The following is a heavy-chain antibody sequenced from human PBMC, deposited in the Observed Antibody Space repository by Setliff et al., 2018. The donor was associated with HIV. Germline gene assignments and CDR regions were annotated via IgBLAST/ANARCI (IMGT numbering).Heavy chain of an antibody. CDR3: ATLVRGVAPFDD. V-gene: IGHV1-58*02. Sequence: EASVKVSCKASGFTFSSSAIHWVRQARGQRLEWIGWIVVDSGDTNYAQKFQNRVALTRDVSTRTAYMELSSLRSEDTAVYYCATLVRGVAPFDDWGQGTLVTVSS. CDR2: IVVDSGDT. CDR1: GFTFSSSA. J-gene: IGHJ4*02. D-gene: IGHD3-10*01.